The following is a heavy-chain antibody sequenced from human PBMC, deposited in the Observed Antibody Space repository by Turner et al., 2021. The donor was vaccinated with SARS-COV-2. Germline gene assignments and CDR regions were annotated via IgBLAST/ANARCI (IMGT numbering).Heavy chain of an antibody. CDR3: ARGGYCSSTSCSPYWYFDL. V-gene: IGHV1-8*03. Sequence: QVQLVQSGAELKKPGASVKVSCKSSGYTFTSYDINWVRQATGQGLEWMGWMNRDSGNTAYAQKFQGRVTITRNTSISTAYMELSSLRSEDTAVYYCARGGYCSSTSCSPYWYFDLWGRGTLVTVSS. D-gene: IGHD2-2*01. CDR2: MNRDSGNT. CDR1: GYTFTSYD. J-gene: IGHJ2*01.